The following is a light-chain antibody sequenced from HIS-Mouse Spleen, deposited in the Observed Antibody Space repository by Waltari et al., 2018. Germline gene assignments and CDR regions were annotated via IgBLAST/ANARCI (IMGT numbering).Light chain of an antibody. CDR2: EVS. Sequence: QSALTQPPSASGSPGQSVTISCPGTISDVGGYNYVSWYQQHPGQAPKLRIYEVSKRPSGVPDRFSGSKSGNTASLTVSGLQAEDEADYYCSSYAGSNNLVFGGGTKLTVL. J-gene: IGLJ2*01. V-gene: IGLV2-8*01. CDR3: SSYAGSNNLV. CDR1: ISDVGGYNY.